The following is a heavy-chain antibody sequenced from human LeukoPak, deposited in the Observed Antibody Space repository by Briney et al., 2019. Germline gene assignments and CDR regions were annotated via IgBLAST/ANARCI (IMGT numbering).Heavy chain of an antibody. Sequence: GGSLRLSCAASGFTFSSYWMSWVRQAPGKGLEWVANIKQDGSEKYYVDSVKGRFTISRDNAKNSLYLQMNSLRAEDTAVYYCARVFDTSYYGSGSYNYWGQGTLVTVSS. CDR3: ARVFDTSYYGSGSYNY. CDR2: IKQDGSEK. J-gene: IGHJ4*02. D-gene: IGHD3-10*01. CDR1: GFTFSSYW. V-gene: IGHV3-7*01.